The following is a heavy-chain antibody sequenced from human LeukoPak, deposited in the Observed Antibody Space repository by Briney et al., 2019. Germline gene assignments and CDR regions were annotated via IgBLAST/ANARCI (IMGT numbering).Heavy chain of an antibody. CDR2: ISGSYGSR. CDR3: AKQVSCDTTTCYSGMPPDY. CDR1: GFPFSRYA. J-gene: IGHJ4*02. V-gene: IGHV3-23*01. Sequence: GGSLRLSCAASGFPFSRYAMRWVRQTPERGVEWVSVISGSYGSRYYADSVKGRFTISRGDSRNTVYLQMNNLRAEDTAVYYCAKQVSCDTTTCYSGMPPDYWGQGTLVTVSS. D-gene: IGHD2/OR15-2a*01.